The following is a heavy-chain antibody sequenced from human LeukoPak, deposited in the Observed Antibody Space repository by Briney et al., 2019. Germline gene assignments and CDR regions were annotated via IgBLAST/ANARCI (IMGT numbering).Heavy chain of an antibody. CDR3: AGDGATDSSGYYWYYYYYMDV. V-gene: IGHV3-21*01. Sequence: PGGSLRLSCAASGFTFSSYSMNWVRQAPGKGLEWVSSISSSSRYIYYADSVKGRFTISRDNAKNSLYLQMNSLRAEDTAVYYCAGDGATDSSGYYWYYYYYMDVWGKGTTVTVSS. CDR2: ISSSSRYI. CDR1: GFTFSSYS. D-gene: IGHD3-22*01. J-gene: IGHJ6*03.